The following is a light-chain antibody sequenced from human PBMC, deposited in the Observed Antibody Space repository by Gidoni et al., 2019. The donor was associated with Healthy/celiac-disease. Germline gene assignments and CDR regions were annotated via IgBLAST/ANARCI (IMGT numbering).Light chain of an antibody. Sequence: DIQMTQSPSSLSASVGDRVTITCRASQSISSYLNWYQQKPGKAPKLLIYAASSLQSGGPSRFSGSGSGTDITLTISSLQLEDFATYHCQQSYSNPATFGQGTRLEIK. CDR2: AAS. J-gene: IGKJ5*01. V-gene: IGKV1-39*01. CDR1: QSISSY. CDR3: QQSYSNPAT.